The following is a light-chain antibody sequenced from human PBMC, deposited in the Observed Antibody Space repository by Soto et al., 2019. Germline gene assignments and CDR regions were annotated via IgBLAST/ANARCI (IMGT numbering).Light chain of an antibody. CDR3: QQYYSYPYT. Sequence: ALRMTQSPSSFSASTGDRVTITCRASQGISSYLAWYQQKPGKAPKLLIYAASTLQSGVPSRFSGSGSGTDFTLTISCLQSEDVATYYCQQYYSYPYTFGQGTKLEIK. V-gene: IGKV1-8*01. CDR1: QGISSY. CDR2: AAS. J-gene: IGKJ2*01.